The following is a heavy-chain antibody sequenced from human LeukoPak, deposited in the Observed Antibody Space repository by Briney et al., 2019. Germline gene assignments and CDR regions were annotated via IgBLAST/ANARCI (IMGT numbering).Heavy chain of an antibody. J-gene: IGHJ6*03. CDR1: GYTFTNYG. CDR3: ARDPGKWDCSSTSCHTYYYYMDV. Sequence: GASVKVSCKASGYTFTNYGITWVRQAPGQGLEWVGWITAYYGNTNYARKLQGRVTLTTDPSTSTAYMELRSLRSDDTAVYYCARDPGKWDCSSTSCHTYYYYMDVWGKGTTVTVSS. D-gene: IGHD2-2*01. V-gene: IGHV1-18*01. CDR2: ITAYYGNT.